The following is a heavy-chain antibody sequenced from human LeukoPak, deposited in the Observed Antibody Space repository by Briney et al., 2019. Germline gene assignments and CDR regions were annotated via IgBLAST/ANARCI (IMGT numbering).Heavy chain of an antibody. V-gene: IGHV4-39*07. J-gene: IGHJ4*02. CDR1: GGSISSSSYY. CDR3: ARDGWLKRSCLDY. Sequence: PSETLSLTCTVSGGSISSSSYYWGWIRQPPGKGLEWIGSIYYSGSTYYNPSLKSRVTISADTSKNQFSLKLSSVTAADTAVYYCARDGWLKRSCLDYWGQGTLVTVSS. D-gene: IGHD3-22*01. CDR2: IYYSGST.